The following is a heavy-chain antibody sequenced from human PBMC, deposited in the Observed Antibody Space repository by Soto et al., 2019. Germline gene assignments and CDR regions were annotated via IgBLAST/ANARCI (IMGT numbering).Heavy chain of an antibody. V-gene: IGHV1-18*01. D-gene: IGHD5-12*01. CDR2: ISTYNDHT. CDR3: AILPNSGYHTQYYYGMDV. CDR1: DYTFYNFG. J-gene: IGHJ6*02. Sequence: QVHLEQSGAEVKKPGASVKVTCKASDYTFYNFGIAWVRQAHGQGLEWMGWISTYNDHTNYAQRFQGRVTMTTDTSARTASMELRSLRPDDTAVYYCAILPNSGYHTQYYYGMDVWGQGTTVTVSS.